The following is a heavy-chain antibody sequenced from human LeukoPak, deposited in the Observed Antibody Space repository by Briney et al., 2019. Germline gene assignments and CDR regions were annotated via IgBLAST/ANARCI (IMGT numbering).Heavy chain of an antibody. J-gene: IGHJ6*02. D-gene: IGHD2-15*01. CDR2: INTNTGNP. CDR3: ASYCSGGSCHYYYYGMDV. CDR1: GGTFSSYA. Sequence: ASVKVSCKASGGTFSSYAISWVRQAPGQGLEWMGWINTNTGNPTYAQGFTGRFVFSLDTSVSTAYLQISSLKAEDTAVYYCASYCSGGSCHYYYYGMDVWGQGTTVTVSS. V-gene: IGHV7-4-1*02.